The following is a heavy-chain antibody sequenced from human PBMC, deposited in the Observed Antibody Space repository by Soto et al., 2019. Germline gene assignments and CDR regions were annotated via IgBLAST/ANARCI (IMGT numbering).Heavy chain of an antibody. Sequence: GGSLRLSCAASGFTFSSYAMHWVRQAPGKGLEWVAVISYDGSNKYYADSVKGRFTISRDNSKNTLYLQMNSLRAEDTAVYYCARDPGSGIDYWGQGTLVTVSS. CDR2: ISYDGSNK. CDR1: GFTFSSYA. D-gene: IGHD3-10*01. J-gene: IGHJ4*02. V-gene: IGHV3-30-3*01. CDR3: ARDPGSGIDY.